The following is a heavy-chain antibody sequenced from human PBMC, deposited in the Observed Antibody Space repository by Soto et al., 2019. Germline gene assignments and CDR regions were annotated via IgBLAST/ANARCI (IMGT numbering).Heavy chain of an antibody. CDR1: GGSISSGDYY. Sequence: SETLSLTCTVSGGSISSGDYYWSWIRQPPGKGLEWIGNIYYSGSTYYNPSLKSRVTISIDTSKNQFSLKLSSVTAADTAVYSCASRKSSPYFDYWGQGTLVTVSS. V-gene: IGHV4-30-4*01. D-gene: IGHD3-10*01. CDR2: IYYSGST. CDR3: ASRKSSPYFDY. J-gene: IGHJ4*02.